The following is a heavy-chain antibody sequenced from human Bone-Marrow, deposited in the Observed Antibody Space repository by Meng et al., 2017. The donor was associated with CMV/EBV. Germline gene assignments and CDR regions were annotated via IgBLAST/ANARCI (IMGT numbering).Heavy chain of an antibody. Sequence: SGYTFTSDAMHWVRQAPGQRLEWMGWINAGNGNTKYSQKFQGRVTITRDTSASTAYMELSSLRSEDTAVYYCARERAPFGVPIRWFDPWGQGTLVTVSS. V-gene: IGHV1-3*01. D-gene: IGHD3-3*01. CDR1: GYTFTSDA. CDR2: INAGNGNT. J-gene: IGHJ5*02. CDR3: ARERAPFGVPIRWFDP.